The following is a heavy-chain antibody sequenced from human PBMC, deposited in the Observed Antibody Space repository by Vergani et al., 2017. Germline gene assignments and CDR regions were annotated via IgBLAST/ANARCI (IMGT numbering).Heavy chain of an antibody. J-gene: IGHJ6*02. Sequence: EVQLVESGGGIVKPGGSLRLSCVASGFSFRNAWMNWVRRTPGKGLEWVGRIKSTFDRGTTDYAAAVKGRFTISRDDSKNTLFLQMNGLKTEDIGVYCCTTDPRYCGDGSCYWLRDHHYYGMDVWGQGP. V-gene: IGHV3-15*07. CDR3: TTDPRYCGDGSCYWLRDHHYYGMDV. CDR1: GFSFRNAW. D-gene: IGHD2-21*01. CDR2: IKSTFDRGTT.